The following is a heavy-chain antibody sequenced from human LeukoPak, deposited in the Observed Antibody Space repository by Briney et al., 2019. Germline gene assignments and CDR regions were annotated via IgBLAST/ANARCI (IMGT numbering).Heavy chain of an antibody. Sequence: GGSLRLSCAASGFSFSSYGMHWVRQAPGKGLEWVAVISSDGSIDYYADSVRGRFTVSRDNSKNTLYLQMNSLRAEDTAVYYCARGGYYDSSGYYHFDYWGQGTLVTVSS. CDR3: ARGGYYDSSGYYHFDY. CDR1: GFSFSSYG. J-gene: IGHJ4*02. D-gene: IGHD3-22*01. CDR2: ISSDGSID. V-gene: IGHV3-30*03.